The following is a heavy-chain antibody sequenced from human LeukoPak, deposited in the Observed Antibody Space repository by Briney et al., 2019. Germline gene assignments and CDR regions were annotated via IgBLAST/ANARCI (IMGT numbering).Heavy chain of an antibody. CDR3: ARDLARAVYYYYYYYMDV. J-gene: IGHJ6*03. CDR1: GFTFSSYS. Sequence: PGGSLRLSCAASGFTFSSYSMNWVRQAPGKGLEWVSYISSSSSTIYYADSVKGRFTISRDNAKNPLYLQMNSLRAEDTAVYYCARDLARAVYYYYYYYMDVWGKGTTVTVSS. V-gene: IGHV3-48*01. CDR2: ISSSSSTI.